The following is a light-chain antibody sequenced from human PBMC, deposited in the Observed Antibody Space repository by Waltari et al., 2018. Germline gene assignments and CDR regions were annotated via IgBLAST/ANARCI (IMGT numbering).Light chain of an antibody. V-gene: IGLV3-21*04. CDR1: NLERKS. CDR3: QVWDSDSDHPV. CDR2: YDT. Sequence: SYVLTQPPSVSVAPGNTATIACGGNNLERKSVHWYQQKPGQTPVAVISYDTERPSGISDRFSVSNSGNTATLTISRVEAGDEADYYCQVWDSDSDHPVFGGGTKLTVL. J-gene: IGLJ3*02.